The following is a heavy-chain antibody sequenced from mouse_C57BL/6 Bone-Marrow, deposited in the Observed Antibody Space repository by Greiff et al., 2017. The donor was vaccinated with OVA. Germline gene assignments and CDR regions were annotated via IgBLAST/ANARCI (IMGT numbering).Heavy chain of an antibody. Sequence: QVQLKQSGAELVKPGASVKLSCKASGYTFTEYTIHWVKQRSGQGLEWIGWFYPGSGSIKYNEKFKDKATLTADKSSSTVYMELSRLTSEDSAVYFCARHTSTVVATRAWFAYWGQGTLVTVSA. CDR1: GYTFTEYT. D-gene: IGHD1-1*01. V-gene: IGHV1-62-2*01. CDR3: ARHTSTVVATRAWFAY. J-gene: IGHJ3*01. CDR2: FYPGSGSI.